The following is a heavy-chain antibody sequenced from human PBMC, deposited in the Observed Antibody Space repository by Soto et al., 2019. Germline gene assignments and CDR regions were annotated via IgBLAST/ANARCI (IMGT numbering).Heavy chain of an antibody. J-gene: IGHJ4*02. CDR1: GYTFTSYY. CDR3: ARGGPYYDYIWGSLTADY. D-gene: IGHD3-16*01. Sequence: ASVKVSCKASGYTFTSYYMHWVRQAPGQGLEWMGIINPSGGSTSYAQKFQGRVTMTRDTSTSTVYMELSSLRSEDTAVYYCARGGPYYDYIWGSLTADYWGQGTLVTVSS. CDR2: INPSGGST. V-gene: IGHV1-46*03.